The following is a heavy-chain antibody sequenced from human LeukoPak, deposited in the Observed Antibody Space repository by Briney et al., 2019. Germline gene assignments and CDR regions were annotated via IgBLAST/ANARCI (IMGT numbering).Heavy chain of an antibody. D-gene: IGHD2-15*01. CDR1: GSTFSLSP. Sequence: PGGSLRLSCAASGSTFSLSPMSWVRQAPGKGLEWVSDISSSGGTTYYADSVKGRFTISRDNSKNTMYLVMNSLSAEDTALYYCAKGVTPYNFYGMDVWGQGTTVTVSS. J-gene: IGHJ6*02. CDR3: AKGVTPYNFYGMDV. V-gene: IGHV3-23*01. CDR2: ISSSGGTT.